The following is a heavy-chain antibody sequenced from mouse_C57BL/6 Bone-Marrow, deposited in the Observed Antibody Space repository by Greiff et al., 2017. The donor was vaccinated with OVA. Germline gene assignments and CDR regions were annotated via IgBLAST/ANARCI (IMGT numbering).Heavy chain of an antibody. V-gene: IGHV1-55*01. CDR2: IYPGSGST. CDR3: ARFGGNYGYFDV. J-gene: IGHJ1*03. CDR1: GYTFTSYW. D-gene: IGHD2-1*01. Sequence: VQLQQPGAELVKPGASVKMSCKASGYTFTSYWITWVKQRPGQGLEWIGDIYPGSGSTIYNEKFKSKATLTVDTSSSTAYMQLSSLTSEDSAVYYCARFGGNYGYFDVWGTGTTVTVSS.